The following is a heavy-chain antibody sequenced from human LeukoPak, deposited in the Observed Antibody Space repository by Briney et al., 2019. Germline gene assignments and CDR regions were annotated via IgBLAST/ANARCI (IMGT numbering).Heavy chain of an antibody. J-gene: IGHJ4*02. CDR2: IWYDGSNK. V-gene: IGHV3-33*01. CDR1: GFTFSSYG. D-gene: IGHD3-22*01. CDR3: ARDLYYDPKGPLDY. Sequence: GGSLRPSCAASGFTFSSYGMHWVRQAPGKGLEWVAVIWYDGSNKYYADSVKGRFTISRDNSKNTLYLQMNSLRAEDTAVYYCARDLYYDPKGPLDYWGQGTLVTVSS.